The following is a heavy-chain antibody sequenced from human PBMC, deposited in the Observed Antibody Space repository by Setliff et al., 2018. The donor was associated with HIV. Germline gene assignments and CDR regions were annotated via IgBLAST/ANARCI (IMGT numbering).Heavy chain of an antibody. J-gene: IGHJ4*01. V-gene: IGHV1-69*05. Sequence: SVKVSCKVSGGTFSDYAVTWVRQAPGQGLEWMGGVIPVFGTGNYAQKFQGRVTITTDESTRTAYMELRSLRSEDTAAYYCARVPSPFVQEGYFDDWGQGTLVTVSS. CDR1: GGTFSDYA. CDR2: VIPVFGTG. CDR3: ARVPSPFVQEGYFDD. D-gene: IGHD3-3*01.